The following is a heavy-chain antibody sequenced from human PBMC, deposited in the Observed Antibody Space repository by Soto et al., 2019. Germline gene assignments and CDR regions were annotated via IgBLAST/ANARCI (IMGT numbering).Heavy chain of an antibody. D-gene: IGHD5-12*01. CDR3: ARHRERWLHLGYFDY. CDR1: GGSISSYY. J-gene: IGHJ4*02. V-gene: IGHV4-59*08. CDR2: IFYSGST. Sequence: SETLSLTCTVSGGSISSYYWIWIRQPTGKGLEWIGYIFYSGSTNYNPSLKSRVTISVDTSKNQFSLKLSSVTAADTAVYYCARHRERWLHLGYFDYWGQGTLVTVSS.